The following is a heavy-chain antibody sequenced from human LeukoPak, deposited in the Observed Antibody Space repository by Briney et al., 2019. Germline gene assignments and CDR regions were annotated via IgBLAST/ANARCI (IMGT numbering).Heavy chain of an antibody. CDR1: GYTFTSYD. CDR2: MNPNSGNT. J-gene: IGHJ6*02. V-gene: IGHV1-8*01. Sequence: ASVKVSCKASGYTFTSYDINWARQATGQGLEWMGWMNPNSGNTGYAQKFQGRVTMTRNTSISTAYMELSSLRCEDTAVYYCARSLSVPYYYYYYGMDVWGQGTTVTVSS. CDR3: ARSLSVPYYYYYYGMDV.